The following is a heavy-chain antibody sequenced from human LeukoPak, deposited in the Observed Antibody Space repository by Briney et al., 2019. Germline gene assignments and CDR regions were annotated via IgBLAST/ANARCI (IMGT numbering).Heavy chain of an antibody. CDR3: AISGNYFSRDAFDI. Sequence: SETLSLTCAVYGGSFSGYYWSWIRQPPGKGLEWIGEINHSGSTNYNPSLKSRVTISGDTSKHHFSLELRSVTAADTAVYYCAISGNYFSRDAFDIWDQGTMVTVSS. D-gene: IGHD1-26*01. CDR1: GGSFSGYY. V-gene: IGHV4-34*01. CDR2: INHSGST. J-gene: IGHJ3*02.